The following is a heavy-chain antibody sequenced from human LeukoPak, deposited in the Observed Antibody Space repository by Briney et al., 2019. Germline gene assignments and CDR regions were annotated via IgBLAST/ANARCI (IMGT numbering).Heavy chain of an antibody. CDR1: GFTFSSYS. CDR2: ISSSSYI. V-gene: IGHV3-21*01. D-gene: IGHD4-17*01. J-gene: IGHJ4*02. Sequence: GGSLRLSCAASGFTFSSYSMNWVRRAPGKGLEWVSSISSSSYIYYADSVKGRFTISRDNAKNSLYLQMNSLRAEDTAVYYCARVFVGGAAFDYWGQGTLVTVSS. CDR3: ARVFVGGAAFDY.